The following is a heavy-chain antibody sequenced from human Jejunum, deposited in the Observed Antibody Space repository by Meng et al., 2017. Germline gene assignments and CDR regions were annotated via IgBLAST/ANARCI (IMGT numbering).Heavy chain of an antibody. D-gene: IGHD3-10*02. CDR3: ARADYVRYFDL. CDR1: GGSIESNNW. J-gene: IGHJ2*01. CDR2: VYHSGST. Sequence: VPLQQSGPGLVRPSGTLVLTCAVSGGSIESNNWWTWIRQPPGQGLEWIGEVYHSGSTHYNPSLQSRVTISIDNSKNRFSLSLNSVTAADTAIYYCARADYVRYFDLWGRGTLVTVSS. V-gene: IGHV4-4*02.